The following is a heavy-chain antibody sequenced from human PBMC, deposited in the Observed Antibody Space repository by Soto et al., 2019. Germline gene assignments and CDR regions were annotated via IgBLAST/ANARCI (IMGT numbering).Heavy chain of an antibody. CDR3: ARGQGYGYSGYEPDYS. CDR2: IIPILGIA. CDR1: GGTFSSYT. J-gene: IGHJ4*02. Sequence: SVKVSCKASGGTFSSYTISWVRQAPGQGLEWMGRIIPILGIANYAQKFQGRVTITADKSTSTAYMELSSLRSEDTAVYYCARGQGYGYSGYEPDYSWGQGTLVTVSS. D-gene: IGHD5-12*01. V-gene: IGHV1-69*02.